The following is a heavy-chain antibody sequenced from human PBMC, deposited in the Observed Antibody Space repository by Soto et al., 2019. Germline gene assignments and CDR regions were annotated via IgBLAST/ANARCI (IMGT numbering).Heavy chain of an antibody. Sequence: GSLRLSCAASGFTFSIYSMNWVRQAPGKVLDWVSSIISSSLYIYXXDSVKGRXXISRYNAKNSXYLQMXSLIAEDTAVYYCATDGGSGSYYSGYWGQGX. CDR1: GFTFSIYS. D-gene: IGHD3-10*01. V-gene: IGHV3-21*01. J-gene: IGHJ4*02. CDR3: ATDGGSGSYYSGY. CDR2: IISSSLYI.